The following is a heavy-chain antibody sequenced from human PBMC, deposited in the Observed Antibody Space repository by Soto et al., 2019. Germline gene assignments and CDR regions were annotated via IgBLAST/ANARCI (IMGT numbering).Heavy chain of an antibody. CDR2: IYYSGST. Sequence: QVQLQESGPGLVKPSQTLSLTCIVSGDSISTGGYYWSWIRQHPGKGLEWIGYIYYSGSTYYNPSLKSRATIAVETSKNQFSLKLTSVTAADTAVYYCARYDGSSHSTGYLDYWGQGTLVTVSS. CDR3: ARYDGSSHSTGYLDY. V-gene: IGHV4-31*03. CDR1: GDSISTGGYY. J-gene: IGHJ4*02. D-gene: IGHD3-22*01.